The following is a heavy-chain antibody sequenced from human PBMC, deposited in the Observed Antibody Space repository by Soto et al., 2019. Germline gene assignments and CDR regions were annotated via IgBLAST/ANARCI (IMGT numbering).Heavy chain of an antibody. CDR1: GFTFSSYS. CDR3: ARDLTSLMVYAIAAFDI. CDR2: ISSSSSTI. J-gene: IGHJ3*02. Sequence: GGSLRLSCAASGFTFSSYSMNWVRQAPGKGLEWVSYISSSSSTIYYADSVKGRFTISRDNAKNSLYLQMNSLRAEDTAVYYCARDLTSLMVYAIAAFDIWGQGTMVTVSS. D-gene: IGHD2-8*01. V-gene: IGHV3-48*01.